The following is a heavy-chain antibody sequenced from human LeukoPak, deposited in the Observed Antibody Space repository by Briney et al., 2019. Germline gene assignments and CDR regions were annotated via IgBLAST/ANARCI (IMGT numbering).Heavy chain of an antibody. CDR3: ARAEDCSSTSCYTFDY. V-gene: IGHV1-18*04. J-gene: IGHJ4*02. D-gene: IGHD2-2*02. CDR1: GYTFTGYY. CDR2: ISAYNGNT. Sequence: ASVKVSCKASGYTFTGYYMHWVRQAPGQGLEWMGWISAYNGNTNYAQKLQGRVTMTTDTSTSTAYMELRSLRSHDTAVYYCARAEDCSSTSCYTFDYWGQGTLVTVSS.